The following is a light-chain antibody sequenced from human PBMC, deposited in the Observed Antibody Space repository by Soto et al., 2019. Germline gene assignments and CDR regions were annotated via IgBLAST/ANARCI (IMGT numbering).Light chain of an antibody. CDR1: SSNIGAGYD. CDR2: GNS. V-gene: IGLV1-40*01. CDR3: QSYDSSLSGSV. Sequence: QSVLTQPPSVSGAPGQRVTISCTGSSSNIGAGYDVHWYQQLPGTAPKLLIYGNSNRPSGVPDRFSGSKSGTSDSLAITGLQAEDEADDYCQSYDSSLSGSVFGGGTMLTVL. J-gene: IGLJ2*01.